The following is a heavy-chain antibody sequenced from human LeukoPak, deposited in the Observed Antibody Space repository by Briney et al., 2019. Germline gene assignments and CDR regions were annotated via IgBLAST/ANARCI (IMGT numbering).Heavy chain of an antibody. Sequence: ASVKVSCKASGYTFTGYYMHWVRQAPGQGLEWMGWINPNSGGTNYAQKFQGRVTMTRDTSISTAYMELSRLRSDDTAVYYCARDHLGGAAAELEPNWFDPWGQGTLVTVSS. CDR2: INPNSGGT. CDR1: GYTFTGYY. CDR3: ARDHLGGAAAELEPNWFDP. V-gene: IGHV1-2*02. J-gene: IGHJ5*02. D-gene: IGHD6-13*01.